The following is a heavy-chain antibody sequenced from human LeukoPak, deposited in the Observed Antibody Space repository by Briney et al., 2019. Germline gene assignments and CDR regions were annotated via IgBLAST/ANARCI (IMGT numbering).Heavy chain of an antibody. Sequence: GGSLRLSCAASGFTVSNNYMSWVRQAPGKGLEWVSVLYSGGNTYYTDSVKGRFAISRDYSRNTVYLQMNSLRAEDTTVYYCVRESGFGELFPYAFDIWGQGTVVTVSS. CDR3: VRESGFGELFPYAFDI. V-gene: IGHV3-53*01. D-gene: IGHD3-10*01. CDR1: GFTVSNNY. CDR2: LYSGGNT. J-gene: IGHJ3*02.